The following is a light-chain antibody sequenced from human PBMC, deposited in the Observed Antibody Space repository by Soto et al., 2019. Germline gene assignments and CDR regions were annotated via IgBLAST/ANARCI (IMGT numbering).Light chain of an antibody. J-gene: IGLJ1*01. CDR2: EVS. CDR1: SSDVGGYNY. CDR3: SSYTSSSSLYV. Sequence: QLVLTQPASVSGSPGQSITISCTGTSSDVGGYNYVSWYQQHPGKAPKVMIYEVSNRPSGVSNRFSGSKSGNTASLTISGLQAEDEADYYCSSYTSSSSLYVFGTGTQLTVL. V-gene: IGLV2-14*01.